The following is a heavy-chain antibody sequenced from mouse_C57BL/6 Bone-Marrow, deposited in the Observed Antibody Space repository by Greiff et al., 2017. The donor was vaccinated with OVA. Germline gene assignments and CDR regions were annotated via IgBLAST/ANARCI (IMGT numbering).Heavy chain of an antibody. Sequence: QVHVKQPGAELVKPGASVKMSCKASGYTFTSYWITWVKQRPGQGLEWIGDIYPGSGSTNYNEKFKSKATLTVDTSSSTAYMQLSSLTSEDSAVDYCALDYYGSYYYAMDYWGQGTSVTVSS. V-gene: IGHV1-55*01. CDR3: ALDYYGSYYYAMDY. CDR1: GYTFTSYW. J-gene: IGHJ4*01. D-gene: IGHD1-1*01. CDR2: IYPGSGST.